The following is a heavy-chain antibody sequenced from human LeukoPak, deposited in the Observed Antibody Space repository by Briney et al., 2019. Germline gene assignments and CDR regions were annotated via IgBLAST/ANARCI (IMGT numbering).Heavy chain of an antibody. CDR1: GFTFTNTW. Sequence: PGGSLRLSCVASGFTFTNTWTNWVRQAPGKGLEWVGRIKTTSDGGPTDYAAFVEGRFTISRDDSKNTLYLQMNSLKIEDTAVYYCTTGIDYGGGYWGQGTLVTVSS. CDR3: TTGIDYGGGY. V-gene: IGHV3-15*07. J-gene: IGHJ4*02. D-gene: IGHD4/OR15-4a*01. CDR2: IKTTSDGGPT.